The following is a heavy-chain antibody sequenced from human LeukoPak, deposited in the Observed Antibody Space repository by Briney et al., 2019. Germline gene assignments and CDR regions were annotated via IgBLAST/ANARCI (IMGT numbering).Heavy chain of an antibody. CDR2: IYYSGST. CDR1: GGSISSGGYY. Sequence: TLSLTCTVSGGSISSGGYYWSWIRQHPGKGLEWIGNIYYSGSTYYNPSLKSRVTISVDTSKNQFSLKLSSVTAADTAVYYCARTTKGLRFLGWWKTGRNPDAFDIWGQGTMVTVSS. CDR3: ARTTKGLRFLGWWKTGRNPDAFDI. D-gene: IGHD3-3*01. V-gene: IGHV4-31*03. J-gene: IGHJ3*02.